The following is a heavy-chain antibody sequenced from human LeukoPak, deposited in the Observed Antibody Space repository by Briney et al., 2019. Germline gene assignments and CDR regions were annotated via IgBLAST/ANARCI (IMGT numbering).Heavy chain of an antibody. CDR3: ARRNYYDSRQYYYYGMDV. Sequence: PSETLSLTCTVSGGSISSYYWSWIRQPPGKGLEWIGYIYYSGSTNYNPSLKSRVTISVDTSKNQFSLKLSSVTAADTAVYYCARRNYYDSRQYYYYGMDVWGQGTTVTVSS. CDR1: GGSISSYY. D-gene: IGHD3-22*01. V-gene: IGHV4-59*08. CDR2: IYYSGST. J-gene: IGHJ6*02.